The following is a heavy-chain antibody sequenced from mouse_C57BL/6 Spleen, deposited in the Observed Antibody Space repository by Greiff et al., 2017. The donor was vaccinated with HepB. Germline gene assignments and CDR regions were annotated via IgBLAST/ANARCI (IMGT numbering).Heavy chain of an antibody. CDR3: ARDYGSSFLDY. CDR2: INPSTGGT. V-gene: IGHV1-42*01. Sequence: VQLQQSGPELVKPGASVKISCKASGYSFTGYYMNWVKQSPEKSLEWIGEINPSTGGTTYNQKFKAKATLTVDKSSSTAYMQLKSLTSEDSAVYYCARDYGSSFLDYWGQGTTLTVSS. J-gene: IGHJ2*01. D-gene: IGHD1-1*01. CDR1: GYSFTGYY.